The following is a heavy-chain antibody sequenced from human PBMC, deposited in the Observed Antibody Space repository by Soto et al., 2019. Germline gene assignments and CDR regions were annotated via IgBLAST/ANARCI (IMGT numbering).Heavy chain of an antibody. J-gene: IGHJ4*02. V-gene: IGHV1-18*01. D-gene: IGHD6-19*01. CDR3: ARGGAVASAIDS. Sequence: QVQLVQSGDEVKKPGDSVKVSCKASDNSFSTFDLSWVRQAPGQGLEWMGSVSPYNGYTDYAQNLQGRVTTTTDRDTSTAYLELRSLRSDDTAVYYCARGGAVASAIDSWGQGTLVTVSS. CDR2: VSPYNGYT. CDR1: DNSFSTFD.